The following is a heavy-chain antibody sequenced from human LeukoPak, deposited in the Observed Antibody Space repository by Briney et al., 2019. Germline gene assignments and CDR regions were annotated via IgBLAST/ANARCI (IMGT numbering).Heavy chain of an antibody. CDR3: ARQRQGYPGGFDY. Sequence: SETLSLTCTVSGGSISSSSYYWGWIRQSPGKGLEWIGEIYHSGSTNYNPSLKSRVTISVDKSKNQFSLKLSSVTAADAAVYYCARQRQGYPGGFDYWGQGTLVTVSS. V-gene: IGHV4-39*07. CDR1: GGSISSSSYY. D-gene: IGHD6-25*01. CDR2: IYHSGST. J-gene: IGHJ4*02.